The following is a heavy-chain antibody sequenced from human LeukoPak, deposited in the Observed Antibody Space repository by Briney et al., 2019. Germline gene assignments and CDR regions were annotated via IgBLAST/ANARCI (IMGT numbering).Heavy chain of an antibody. CDR3: ARARDYDFWSGYGAHMDV. J-gene: IGHJ6*03. Sequence: PSQTLSLTCTVSGGSISSGGYYWSWIRQHPGKGLEWIGYIYYSGSTYYNPSLKSRVTISVDTSKNQFSLKLSSVTAADTAVYYCARARDYDFWSGYGAHMDVWGKGTTVTVSS. CDR1: GGSISSGGYY. D-gene: IGHD3-3*01. V-gene: IGHV4-31*03. CDR2: IYYSGST.